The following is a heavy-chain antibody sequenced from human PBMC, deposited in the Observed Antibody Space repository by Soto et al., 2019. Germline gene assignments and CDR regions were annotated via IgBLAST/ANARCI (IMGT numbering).Heavy chain of an antibody. D-gene: IGHD5-12*01. CDR1: GGTFSKYT. Sequence: QVQLVPSGAEVKKPGSSVKVSCKVPGGTFSKYTINWVRQAPGQGLEWMAGIIPIYGTANYAQKCQGRIWVTVDESTTTAYMELRVLRSDDTAVYYCARDRDGYNDWYFDVWGRGSQITVSS. J-gene: IGHJ2*01. V-gene: IGHV1-69*01. CDR2: IIPIYGTA. CDR3: ARDRDGYNDWYFDV.